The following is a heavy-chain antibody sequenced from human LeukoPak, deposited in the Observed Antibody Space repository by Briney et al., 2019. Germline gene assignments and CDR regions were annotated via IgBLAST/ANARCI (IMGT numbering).Heavy chain of an antibody. J-gene: IGHJ5*02. Sequence: GGSLRLSCAASGFTFSDYYMSWIRQAPGKGLEWVSYISDTGNTIYYADSVKGRFTISRDNTKSSLSLQMNSLRAEDTAFYYCARGGSNGYNWFDPWGQGTLVTVSS. D-gene: IGHD3-22*01. CDR1: GFTFSDYY. CDR3: ARGGSNGYNWFDP. CDR2: ISDTGNTI. V-gene: IGHV3-11*01.